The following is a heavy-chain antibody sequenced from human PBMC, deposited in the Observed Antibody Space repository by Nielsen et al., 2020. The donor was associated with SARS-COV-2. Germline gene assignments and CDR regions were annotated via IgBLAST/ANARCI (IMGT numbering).Heavy chain of an antibody. D-gene: IGHD1-26*01. CDR1: GYTFRSYG. CDR3: ARDDEAGANFVDS. J-gene: IGHJ4*02. Sequence: ASVKVSCKASGYTFRSYGINWVRQAPGQGLEWMGWISGYSGNTNYAQRLQGRVTMTTDTSTSTAYMELRGLRSDDTAVYYCARDDEAGANFVDSWGQGTQVTVSS. V-gene: IGHV1-18*01. CDR2: ISGYSGNT.